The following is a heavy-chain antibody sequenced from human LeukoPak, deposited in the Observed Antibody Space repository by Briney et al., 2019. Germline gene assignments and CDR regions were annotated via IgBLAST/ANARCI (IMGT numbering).Heavy chain of an antibody. J-gene: IGHJ4*02. CDR2: ISSSSSTI. CDR1: GFTFSDYY. D-gene: IGHD1-20*01. Sequence: PGGSLRLSCAASGFTFSDYYMSWIRQAPGKGLEWVSYISSSSSTIYYADSVKGRFTLSRDNDKNSLYLQMNSLRAEDTAVYYCASIRYNWNFGYWGQGTLVTVSS. V-gene: IGHV3-11*04. CDR3: ASIRYNWNFGY.